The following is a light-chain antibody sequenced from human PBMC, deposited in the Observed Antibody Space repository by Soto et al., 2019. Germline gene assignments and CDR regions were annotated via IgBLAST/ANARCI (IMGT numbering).Light chain of an antibody. V-gene: IGKV3-20*01. CDR1: QSVSSSY. CDR3: QQYNNWPL. CDR2: GAS. J-gene: IGKJ1*01. Sequence: EIVLTQSPGTLSLSPGERATLSCRASQSVSSSYLAWYQQKPGQAPRLLIYGASSRATGIPDRFSGSGSGTDFTLTISRLEPEDFAVYYCQQYNNWPLFGQGTKVEIK.